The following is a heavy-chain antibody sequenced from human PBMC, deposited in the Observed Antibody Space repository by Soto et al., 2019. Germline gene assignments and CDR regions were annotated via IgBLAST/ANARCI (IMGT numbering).Heavy chain of an antibody. D-gene: IGHD5-18*01. CDR3: AGGYSYGLHYFDY. CDR2: TYYSGST. CDR1: GGSISSYY. Sequence: SETLSLTCTVSGGSISSYYRSWIRQPPGKGLEWIGHTYYSGSTNYNPSLKSRVTISVDTSKNQFSLKLSSVTAADTAVYYCAGGYSYGLHYFDYWGQGTLVTVSS. V-gene: IGHV4-59*01. J-gene: IGHJ4*02.